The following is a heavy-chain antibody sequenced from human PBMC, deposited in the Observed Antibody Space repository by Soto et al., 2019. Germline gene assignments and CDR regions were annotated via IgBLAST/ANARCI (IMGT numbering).Heavy chain of an antibody. Sequence: GGSLRLSCAASGFTFSSYAMSWVRQAPGKGLEWVSAISGSGGSTYYADSVKGRFTISRDNSKNTLYLQMNSLRAEDTAVYYCAKGNYYDFWSGRMGDDAFDIWGQGTMVTVSS. D-gene: IGHD3-3*01. J-gene: IGHJ3*02. CDR3: AKGNYYDFWSGRMGDDAFDI. V-gene: IGHV3-23*01. CDR2: ISGSGGST. CDR1: GFTFSSYA.